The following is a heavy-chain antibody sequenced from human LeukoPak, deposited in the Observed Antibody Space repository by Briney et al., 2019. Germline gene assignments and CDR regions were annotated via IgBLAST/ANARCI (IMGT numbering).Heavy chain of an antibody. V-gene: IGHV5-51*01. CDR1: GYSFTSYW. D-gene: IGHD2-21*02. CDR2: IYPGDSDT. J-gene: IGHJ5*02. Sequence: GESLKISCKGSGYSFTSYWIGWVRQMPGKGLEWMGIIYPGDSDTRYSPSFQGQVTISADKSISTAYLQWSSLKASDTAMYYCARRQCGGDCYSDYNWFDPWGQGTLVTVSS. CDR3: ARRQCGGDCYSDYNWFDP.